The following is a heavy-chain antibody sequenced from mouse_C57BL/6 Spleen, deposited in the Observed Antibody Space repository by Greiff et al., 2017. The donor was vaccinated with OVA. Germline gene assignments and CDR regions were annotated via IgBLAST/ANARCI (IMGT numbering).Heavy chain of an antibody. CDR1: GFTFSSYG. J-gene: IGHJ4*01. Sequence: EVQVVESGGDLVKPGGSLKLSCAASGFTFSSYGMSWVRQTPDKRLEWVATISSGGSYTYYPDSVKGRFTISRDNAKNTLYLQMSSLKSEDTAMYYCARETTVEPSYYYAMDYWGQGTSVTVSS. CDR2: ISSGGSYT. V-gene: IGHV5-6*01. CDR3: ARETTVEPSYYYAMDY. D-gene: IGHD1-1*01.